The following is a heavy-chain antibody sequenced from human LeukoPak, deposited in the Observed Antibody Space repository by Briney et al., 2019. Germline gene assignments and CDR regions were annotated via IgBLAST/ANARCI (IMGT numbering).Heavy chain of an antibody. V-gene: IGHV3-48*03. CDR1: GFTFSSYE. CDR3: ARVSSGWFHFDY. Sequence: GGSLRLSCAASGFTFSSYEMNWVRQAPGKGLEWVSYISSSGSTIYYADSVKGRFTISRDNAKNSLYLQMNSLRAEDTAVYYCARVSSGWFHFDYWGQGTLVTVSS. CDR2: ISSSGSTI. D-gene: IGHD6-19*01. J-gene: IGHJ4*02.